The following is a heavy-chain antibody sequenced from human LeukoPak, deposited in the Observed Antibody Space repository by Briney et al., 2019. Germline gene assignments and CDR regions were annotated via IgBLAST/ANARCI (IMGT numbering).Heavy chain of an antibody. CDR3: ARDSGYCSSTCCPYYYYYGMDV. J-gene: IGHJ6*02. V-gene: IGHV4-59*01. D-gene: IGHD2-2*01. CDR1: GGSISSYY. CDR2: IYYSGST. Sequence: PSETLSLTCTVSGGSISSYYWSWIRQPPGKGLEWIGYIYYSGSTNYNPSLKSRVTISVDTSKNQFSLKLSSVTAADTAVYYCARDSGYCSSTCCPYYYYYGMDVWGQGTTVTVSS.